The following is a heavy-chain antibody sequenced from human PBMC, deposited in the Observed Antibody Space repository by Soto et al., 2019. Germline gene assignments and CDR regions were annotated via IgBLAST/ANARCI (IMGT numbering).Heavy chain of an antibody. V-gene: IGHV4-30-4*01. CDR2: IYYSGST. CDR3: ARDSPDYSSGWPC. D-gene: IGHD6-19*01. CDR1: GGSISSGDYY. Sequence: SKTMSLTCTVSGGSISSGDYYWSWIRQPPGKGLEWIGYIYYSGSTYYNPSLKSRVTISVDTSKNQFSLKLSSVTAADTAVYYCARDSPDYSSGWPCWGQGTLVTVSS. J-gene: IGHJ4*02.